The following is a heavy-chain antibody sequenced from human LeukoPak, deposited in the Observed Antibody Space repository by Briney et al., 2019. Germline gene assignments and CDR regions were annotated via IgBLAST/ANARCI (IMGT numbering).Heavy chain of an antibody. CDR3: ARDPAAAVISDYGMDV. Sequence: GGSLRLSCAASGFTFGSYSMHWVRQAPGKGLEWVAVTSYDGTYKYYADSVKGRFTISRDNSQNTLYLQMNSLRAEDTAVYYCARDPAAAVISDYGMDVWGQGTTVTVSS. V-gene: IGHV3-30-3*01. D-gene: IGHD6-13*01. J-gene: IGHJ6*02. CDR1: GFTFGSYS. CDR2: TSYDGTYK.